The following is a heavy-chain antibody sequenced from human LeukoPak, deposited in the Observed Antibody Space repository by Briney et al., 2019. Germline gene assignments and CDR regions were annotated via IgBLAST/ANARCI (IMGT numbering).Heavy chain of an antibody. CDR2: ISGGGITT. J-gene: IGHJ4*02. Sequence: QTGGSLRLSCAASGFTFNNYAMSWVRQAPGKGLEWVSTISGGGITTYYADSAKGRFTISRDNSKNTMFLQMNSLRADDTAVYYCPRQSYASGWNPFDYWGQGILVTVSS. V-gene: IGHV3-23*01. CDR1: GFTFNNYA. D-gene: IGHD6-19*01. CDR3: PRQSYASGWNPFDY.